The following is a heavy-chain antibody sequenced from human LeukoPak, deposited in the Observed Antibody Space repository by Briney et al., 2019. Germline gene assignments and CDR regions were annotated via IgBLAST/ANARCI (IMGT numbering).Heavy chain of an antibody. CDR3: TRDSNARIVATASFDF. D-gene: IGHD5-12*01. J-gene: IGHJ4*02. V-gene: IGHV3-30*04. CDR1: GFSFSDYA. CDR2: ISSDGHNK. Sequence: PGGSLRLSCAASGFSFSDYAMHWVRQAPGKGLQWVALISSDGHNKYYADSVKGRFTISRDDSRNSFYLQMDSLRTDDTALYYCTRDSNARIVATASFDFWGQGSLVTVSS.